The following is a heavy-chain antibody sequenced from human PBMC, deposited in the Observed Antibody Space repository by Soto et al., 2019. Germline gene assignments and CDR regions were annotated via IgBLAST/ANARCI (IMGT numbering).Heavy chain of an antibody. V-gene: IGHV4-59*11. Sequence: QVQLQESGPGLVKPSETLSLTCTVSGGSINNHYWSWIRQPPGKGLEWLGYVYYNGITNYNPSLKSRVTRSVDTSENQLSLHLTSLTAADTAIYYCTRANWYSEYWGQGTLVTVSS. CDR2: VYYNGIT. CDR1: GGSINNHY. J-gene: IGHJ4*02. D-gene: IGHD7-27*01. CDR3: TRANWYSEY.